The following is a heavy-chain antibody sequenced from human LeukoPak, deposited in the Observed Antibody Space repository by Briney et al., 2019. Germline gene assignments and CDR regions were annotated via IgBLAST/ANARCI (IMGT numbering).Heavy chain of an antibody. D-gene: IGHD6-19*01. V-gene: IGHV5-10-1*01. J-gene: IGHJ4*02. CDR1: GYTFTNNW. CDR3: ARGRGWADY. CDR2: INPRGSYA. Sequence: GESLKISCKGSGYTFTNNWISWVRQMPGKGLEWMGMINPRGSYADYSPSFQGHVTISGDRSISTTYLQWRSLQASDTAIYFCARGRGWADYWGQGTLVTVSS.